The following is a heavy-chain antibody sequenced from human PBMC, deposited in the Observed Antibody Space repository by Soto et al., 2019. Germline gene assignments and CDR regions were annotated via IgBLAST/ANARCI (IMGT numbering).Heavy chain of an antibody. V-gene: IGHV3-30*02. CDR1: GLIFSNND. CDR2: MSYDGSDT. J-gene: IGHJ4*02. CDR3: TIVRVADSALDH. D-gene: IGHD3-10*02. Sequence: GGSLRLSCVGSGLIFSNNDMHWVRQTPGKGLEWVAFMSYDGSDTFYADSVKGRFTISRDNSKNTLFLHMSNLRAEDTAMYYCTIVRVADSALDHWGQGTLVTVSS.